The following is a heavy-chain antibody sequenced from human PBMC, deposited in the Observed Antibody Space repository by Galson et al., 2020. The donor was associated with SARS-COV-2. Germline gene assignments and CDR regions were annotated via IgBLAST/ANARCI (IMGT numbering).Heavy chain of an antibody. V-gene: IGHV3-21*01. J-gene: IGHJ3*02. Sequence: GGSLRLSCAASGFTFSSYSMNWVRQAPGKGLEWVSSISSSSSYIYYADSVKGRFTISRDNAKNSLYLQMNSLRAEDTAVYYGARVAGSGYYRDGFDIWGQGTMVTVSS. CDR2: ISSSSSYI. CDR3: ARVAGSGYYRDGFDI. CDR1: GFTFSSYS. D-gene: IGHD3-3*01.